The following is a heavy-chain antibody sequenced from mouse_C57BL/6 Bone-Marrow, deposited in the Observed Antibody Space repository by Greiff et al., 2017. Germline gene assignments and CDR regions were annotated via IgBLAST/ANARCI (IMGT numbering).Heavy chain of an antibody. V-gene: IGHV1-80*01. Sequence: VQLQESGAELVKPGASVKISCKASGYAFSSYWMNWVKQRPGKGLEWIGQIYPGDGDTNYNGKFKGKATLTADKTSSTAYMQLSSLTSEDSAVYFGVRGGDYDFSAGFAYWGQGTLVTVSA. CDR1: GYAFSSYW. CDR2: IYPGDGDT. J-gene: IGHJ3*01. D-gene: IGHD2-4*01. CDR3: VRGGDYDFSAGFAY.